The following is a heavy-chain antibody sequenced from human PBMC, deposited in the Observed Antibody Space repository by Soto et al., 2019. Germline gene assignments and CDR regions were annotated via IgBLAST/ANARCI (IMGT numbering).Heavy chain of an antibody. V-gene: IGHV1-18*01. D-gene: IGHD3-22*01. CDR3: ARDPHSSGYYAPGY. CDR1: GYTFTSYG. Sequence: QVQLVQSGAEVKKPGASVKVSCKASGYTFTSYGISWVRQAPGQGLEWMGWISAYNGNTNYAQKLQGRVTMTTDTTTSTVYMELRSMRSDDTAVYYCARDPHSSGYYAPGYWGQGTLVTVSS. CDR2: ISAYNGNT. J-gene: IGHJ4*02.